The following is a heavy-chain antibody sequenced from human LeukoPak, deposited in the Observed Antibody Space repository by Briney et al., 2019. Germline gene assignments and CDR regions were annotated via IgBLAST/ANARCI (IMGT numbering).Heavy chain of an antibody. CDR3: ARAEGRGELDRYYYYYYYMDV. Sequence: PGGSLRLSCAASGFTLSSYTMNWVRQAPGKGLEWVSSISSSSSYIYYADSVKGRFTISRDNAKNSLYLQVNSLRAEDTAVYYCARAEGRGELDRYYYYYYYMDVWGKGTTVTISS. CDR1: GFTLSSYT. CDR2: ISSSSSYI. D-gene: IGHD3-10*01. V-gene: IGHV3-21*01. J-gene: IGHJ6*03.